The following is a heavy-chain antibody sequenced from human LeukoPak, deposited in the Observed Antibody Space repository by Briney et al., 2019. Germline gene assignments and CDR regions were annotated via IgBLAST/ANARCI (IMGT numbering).Heavy chain of an antibody. V-gene: IGHV4-59*12. CDR1: GGSISSYY. CDR3: AREDGSYSPFDY. Sequence: SETLSLTCTVSGGSISSYYWSWIRQPPGKGLEWIGYIYYSGSTNYNPSLKSRVTISVDTSKNQFSLKLSSVTAADTAVYYCAREDGSYSPFDYWGQGTLVTVSS. J-gene: IGHJ4*02. D-gene: IGHD1-26*01. CDR2: IYYSGST.